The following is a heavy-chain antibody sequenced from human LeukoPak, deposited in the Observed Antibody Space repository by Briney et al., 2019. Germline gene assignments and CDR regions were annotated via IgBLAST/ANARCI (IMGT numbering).Heavy chain of an antibody. J-gene: IGHJ4*02. CDR2: ISAYNGNT. CDR3: ARSARLDYYDSSGYYYLDY. CDR1: GYTFTSYG. Sequence: ASVKVSCKASGYTFTSYGLSWVRQAPGQGLEWMGWISAYNGNTNYEQKLQGRVTMTTDTSTSTVYMELRSLRSDDTAVYYCARSARLDYYDSSGYYYLDYWGQGTLVTVSS. D-gene: IGHD3-22*01. V-gene: IGHV1-18*01.